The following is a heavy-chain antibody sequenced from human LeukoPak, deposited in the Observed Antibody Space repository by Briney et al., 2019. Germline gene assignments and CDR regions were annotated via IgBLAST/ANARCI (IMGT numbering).Heavy chain of an antibody. D-gene: IGHD1-26*01. CDR2: IWYDRSNK. CDR3: ARRVGLNWFDP. Sequence: WRSLTLSSSAGGFTFSSFSMHRLRPAPGQGGGGVAVIWYDRSNKYYADSVKGRFTSSRDNSKNTLYLQMNSLRAEDTAVYYCARRVGLNWFDPWGQGTLVTVSS. CDR1: GFTFSSFS. V-gene: IGHV3-33*01. J-gene: IGHJ5*02.